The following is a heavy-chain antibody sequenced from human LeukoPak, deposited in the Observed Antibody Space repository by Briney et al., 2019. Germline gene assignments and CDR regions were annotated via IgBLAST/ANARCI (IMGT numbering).Heavy chain of an antibody. CDR1: GFTFSSYG. Sequence: GGSLRLSCAASGFTFSSYGMHWVRRAPGKGLEWVAFIRYDGSNKYYADSVKGRFTISRDNSKNTLYLQMHSLTSDDTALYYCAKDNPVCDYWGQGTLVTVSS. CDR3: AKDNPVCDY. CDR2: IRYDGSNK. J-gene: IGHJ4*02. V-gene: IGHV3-30*02. D-gene: IGHD3-16*01.